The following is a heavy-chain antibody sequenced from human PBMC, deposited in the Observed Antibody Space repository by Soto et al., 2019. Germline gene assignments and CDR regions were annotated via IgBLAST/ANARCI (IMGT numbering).Heavy chain of an antibody. J-gene: IGHJ4*02. Sequence: GASVKVSCKASGYTFTSYYVHWVRQAPGQGLEWMGIINPSGGSTSYAQKFQGRVTMTRDTSTSTVYMELSSLRSEDTAVYYCARSPRYCSGGSCFDYWGRGTLVTVSS. V-gene: IGHV1-46*01. CDR2: INPSGGST. CDR3: ARSPRYCSGGSCFDY. CDR1: GYTFTSYY. D-gene: IGHD2-15*01.